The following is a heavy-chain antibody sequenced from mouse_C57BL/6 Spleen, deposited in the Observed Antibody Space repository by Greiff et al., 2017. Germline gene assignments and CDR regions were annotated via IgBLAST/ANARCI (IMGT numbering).Heavy chain of an antibody. CDR1: GYAFSSYW. J-gene: IGHJ2*01. CDR2: INTGDGDT. V-gene: IGHV1-80*01. Sequence: VQLQQSGAELVKPGASVKISCKASGYAFSSYWMNWVKQTPGKGLEWFGQINTGDGDTNYNGKVKGEATLTADKSSSTAYMQLRSLTSEDSAVYYCARSHPHCGGSSAFGYWGQGATLTVA. D-gene: IGHD1-1*01. CDR3: ARSHPHCGGSSAFGY.